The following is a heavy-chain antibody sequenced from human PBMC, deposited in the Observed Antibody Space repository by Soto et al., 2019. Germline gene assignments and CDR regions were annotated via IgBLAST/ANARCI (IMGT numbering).Heavy chain of an antibody. CDR3: AKFSSSWYLGYFDY. D-gene: IGHD6-13*01. CDR1: GFTFDDYG. Sequence: PGGPLRLSCAASGFTFDDYGVSWVRQAPGKGLEWVSGINWNGGSTGYADPVKGRFTISRDNAKNSLYLQMNSLRAEDTAFYYCAKFSSSWYLGYFDYWGQGTLVTVSS. J-gene: IGHJ4*02. V-gene: IGHV3-20*04. CDR2: INWNGGST.